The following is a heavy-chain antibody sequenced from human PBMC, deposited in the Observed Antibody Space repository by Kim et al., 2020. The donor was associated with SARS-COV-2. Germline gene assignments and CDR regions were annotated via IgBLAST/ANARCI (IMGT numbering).Heavy chain of an antibody. V-gene: IGHV3-23*01. Sequence: GGSLRLSCEGSGFDFDSFAITWVRQAPGKGLEWVSRITARDIVMYYADSVKGRFTTTRDNSKAYLHMRGLRGDDKAIYYCAEGLDPPACWVGFDVWGQGTVVTVSS. J-gene: IGHJ6*02. CDR3: AEGLDPPACWVGFDV. D-gene: IGHD2-15*01. CDR2: ITARDIVM. CDR1: GFDFDSFA.